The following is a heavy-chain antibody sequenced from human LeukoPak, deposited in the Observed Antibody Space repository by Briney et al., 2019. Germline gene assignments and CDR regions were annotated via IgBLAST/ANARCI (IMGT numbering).Heavy chain of an antibody. D-gene: IGHD5-24*01. CDR1: GFTFSSNG. CDR2: IYSGGST. Sequence: GGSLRLSCAASGFTFSSNGMNWVRQAPGKGLEWVSVIYSGGSTYYADSVKGRFTISRDNSKNTLYLQMNSLRAEDTAVYYCARDGYGTIKGPFDYWGQGTLVTVSS. V-gene: IGHV3-66*01. J-gene: IGHJ4*02. CDR3: ARDGYGTIKGPFDY.